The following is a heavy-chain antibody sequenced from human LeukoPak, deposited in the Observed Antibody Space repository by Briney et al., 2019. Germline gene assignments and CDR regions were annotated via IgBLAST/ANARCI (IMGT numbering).Heavy chain of an antibody. V-gene: IGHV3-74*03. D-gene: IGHD5-24*01. CDR2: INSDGGTA. CDR3: TRGYNYRIDY. J-gene: IGHJ4*02. Sequence: QSRGSLRVSRAASGFTFSSYWMQWVRPAPRKRPLWVSRINSDGGTAAYADSVRGRFIVSRDNAQNTLYLQMNSLRVEDTAVYYCTRGYNYRIDYWGQGTQVSVSS. CDR1: GFTFSSYW.